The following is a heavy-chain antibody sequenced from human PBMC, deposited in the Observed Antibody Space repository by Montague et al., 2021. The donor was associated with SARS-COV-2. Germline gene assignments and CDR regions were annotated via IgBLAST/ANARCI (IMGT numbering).Heavy chain of an antibody. Sequence: SETLSLTCSVSGGSVNNYYWAWIRQTPERGLEWIGYIYYTGSTKYNPSLRNRITISIDTSENQFSLKLRSVTPADTAVYYCVRDFSDTSDYFQGPFDVWGHGTVVPVS. CDR1: GGSVNNYY. D-gene: IGHD3-22*01. CDR3: VRDFSDTSDYFQGPFDV. CDR2: IYYTGST. J-gene: IGHJ3*01. V-gene: IGHV4-59*02.